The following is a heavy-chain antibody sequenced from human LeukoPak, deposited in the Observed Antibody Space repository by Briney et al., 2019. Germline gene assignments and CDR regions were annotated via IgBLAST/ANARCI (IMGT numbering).Heavy chain of an antibody. Sequence: SVKVSCKASGGTFSSYAISWVRQAPGQGLEWMGGIIPIFGTANYAQKFQGRVTITADESTSTAYMELSSLRSEDTAVYYCARDLSAGGSPEGKNTFDIWGQGTMVTVSS. J-gene: IGHJ3*02. V-gene: IGHV1-69*13. CDR1: GGTFSSYA. D-gene: IGHD6-13*01. CDR3: ARDLSAGGSPEGKNTFDI. CDR2: IIPIFGTA.